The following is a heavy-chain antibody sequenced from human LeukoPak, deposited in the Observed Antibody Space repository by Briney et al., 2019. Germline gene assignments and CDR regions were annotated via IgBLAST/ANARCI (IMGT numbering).Heavy chain of an antibody. CDR3: ASGIRYQPYYFDY. CDR2: ISGSGGTT. D-gene: IGHD2-2*01. CDR1: VFTFSSYW. Sequence: GGSLRLSCAASVFTFSSYWMHWVHQAPGKGLEWVSSISGSGGTTYYADSVKGRFTISRDDSKNTLYVQMNSLRAEDTAVYYCASGIRYQPYYFDYWGQGTLVTVSS. V-gene: IGHV3-23*01. J-gene: IGHJ4*02.